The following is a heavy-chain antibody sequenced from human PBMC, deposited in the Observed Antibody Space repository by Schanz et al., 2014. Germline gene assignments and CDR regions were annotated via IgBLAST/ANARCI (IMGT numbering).Heavy chain of an antibody. Sequence: EVQLAESGGGLVQPGGSLRISCAASGFTVSSNHMNWVRQAPGKGLEWVSVIYSGGHTYYADSVKGRFIISRDSSKNTLFLQMNSLRAEDTAVYFCARDPYGKNSGDFDYWGQGTLVTVSS. CDR3: ARDPYGKNSGDFDY. V-gene: IGHV3-66*01. CDR2: IYSGGHT. D-gene: IGHD4-17*01. J-gene: IGHJ4*02. CDR1: GFTVSSNH.